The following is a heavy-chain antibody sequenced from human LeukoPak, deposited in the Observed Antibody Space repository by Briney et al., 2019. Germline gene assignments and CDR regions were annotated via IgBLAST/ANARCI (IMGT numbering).Heavy chain of an antibody. CDR3: ARVSRYFDWFHYYYYGMDV. Sequence: SETLSLTCTVSGGSISSSGYYWGWIRQPPGKGLEWIGSIYYSGTTNYNPSLKSRVTISVYTSKNQFSLKLSSVTAADTAVYYCARVSRYFDWFHYYYYGMDVWGQGTTVTVSS. J-gene: IGHJ6*02. V-gene: IGHV4-39*07. CDR1: GGSISSSGYY. D-gene: IGHD3-9*01. CDR2: IYYSGTT.